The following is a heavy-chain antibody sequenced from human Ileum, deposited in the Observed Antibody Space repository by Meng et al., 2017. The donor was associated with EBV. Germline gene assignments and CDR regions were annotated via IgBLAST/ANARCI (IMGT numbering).Heavy chain of an antibody. D-gene: IGHD2-2*01. J-gene: IGHJ5*02. CDR3: ALFTRSWFDP. Sequence: QITLKESGPTLVKPTQTLTLTCTFSGFSLSTSEVGVGWIRQPPVKALEWLAVIYWDDDKRYSPSLKSRLTITKDTSKNQVVLTLTNMDPVDTATYYCALFTRSWFDPWGQGTLVTVYS. CDR1: GFSLSTSEVG. V-gene: IGHV2-5*02. CDR2: IYWDDDK.